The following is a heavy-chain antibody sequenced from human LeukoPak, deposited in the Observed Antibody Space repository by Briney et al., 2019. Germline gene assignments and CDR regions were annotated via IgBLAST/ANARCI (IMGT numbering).Heavy chain of an antibody. V-gene: IGHV3-74*01. D-gene: IGHD1-14*01. J-gene: IGHJ6*02. CDR2: INRDGRST. CDR1: GVTFNNYW. Sequence: GGSLRLSCAGSGVTFNNYWMHWVRHVAGKGLEWVSRINRDGRSTSYADSVKGRFTITRDNAKYTLFLQMNNLGAEDTAVYYCAKDRGAPDFYYYYYGMDVWGQGTTVTVSS. CDR3: AKDRGAPDFYYYYYGMDV.